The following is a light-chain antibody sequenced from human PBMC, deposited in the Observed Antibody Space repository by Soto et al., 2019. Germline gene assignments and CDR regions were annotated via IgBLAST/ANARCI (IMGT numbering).Light chain of an antibody. CDR1: NIGSKS. J-gene: IGLJ1*01. CDR3: QVWDSSSDHYV. CDR2: YDS. Sequence: SYELTQPPSVSVAPGKTARITCGGNNIGSKSVHWCQQKPGQAPVLVIYYDSDRPSGIPERFSGSNSGNTATLTISRVEAGDEADYYCQVWDSSSDHYVFGTATNLTVL. V-gene: IGLV3-21*04.